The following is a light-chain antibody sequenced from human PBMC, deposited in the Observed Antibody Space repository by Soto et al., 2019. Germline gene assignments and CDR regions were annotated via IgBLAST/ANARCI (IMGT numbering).Light chain of an antibody. CDR3: QRYDNLPFT. V-gene: IGKV1-33*01. J-gene: IGKJ3*01. CDR2: DAS. Sequence: DIQMTQSPSSLSASVGDRVTVTCQASQDITNYLNWYQQKPGKAPKLLIYDASNLETGVPSRFSGSGSGTDFTFTITSLQPEDIAIYYCQRYDNLPFTFGPGTKVDIK. CDR1: QDITNY.